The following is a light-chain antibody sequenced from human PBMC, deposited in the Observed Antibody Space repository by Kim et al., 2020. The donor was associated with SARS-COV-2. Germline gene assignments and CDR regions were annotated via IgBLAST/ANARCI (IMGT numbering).Light chain of an antibody. Sequence: QSVLTQPPSASGTPGQRVTISCSGSSSNIGSNTVNWYQQVPGTAPQLLISKNNQRPSGVPDRFSGSKSGTSASLAISGLQSEDEADYYCAAWDDSLSAWVSGGGTKVTVL. CDR3: AAWDDSLSAWV. J-gene: IGLJ3*02. CDR1: SSNIGSNT. CDR2: KNN. V-gene: IGLV1-44*01.